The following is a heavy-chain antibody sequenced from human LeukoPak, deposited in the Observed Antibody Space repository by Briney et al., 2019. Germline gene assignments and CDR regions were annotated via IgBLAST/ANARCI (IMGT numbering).Heavy chain of an antibody. J-gene: IGHJ2*01. V-gene: IGHV4-34*01. CDR2: INHSGTT. CDR1: GGSFSGYY. D-gene: IGHD3-3*02. CDR3: ARESPFGFFDL. Sequence: SETLSLTCAVYGGSFSGYYWSWIRQPPGKGLEWIGEINHSGTTNYNPSLKSRVTISVDTSKNQFSLKLTSVTAADTAVYYCARESPFGFFDLWGRGTLVTISS.